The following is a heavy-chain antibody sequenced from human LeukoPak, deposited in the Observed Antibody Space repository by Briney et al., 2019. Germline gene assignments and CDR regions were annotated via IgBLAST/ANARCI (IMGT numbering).Heavy chain of an antibody. V-gene: IGHV1-24*01. CDR1: GYTLTELS. J-gene: IGHJ3*02. CDR2: FDPEDGET. D-gene: IGHD1-14*01. Sequence: ASVKVPCKVSGYTLTELSMHWVRQAPGKGLEWMGGFDPEDGETIYAQKFQGRVTMTEDTSTDTAYIELSSLRSEDTAVYYCATLTTADAFDIWGQGTMVTVSS. CDR3: ATLTTADAFDI.